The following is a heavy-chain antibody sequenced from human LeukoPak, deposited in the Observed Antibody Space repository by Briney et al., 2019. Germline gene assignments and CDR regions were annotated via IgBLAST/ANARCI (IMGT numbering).Heavy chain of an antibody. Sequence: SETLSLTCTVSGGSISDYYWSWIRQSPGKGLEYIGYIYYSGSTNYNPSLKSRVTISVDTSKNQFPLKLTSVTAADTAVYYCARSFYYGSGTYPPAAFDIWGQGTVVTVSS. CDR1: GGSISDYY. D-gene: IGHD3-10*01. CDR3: ARSFYYGSGTYPPAAFDI. CDR2: IYYSGST. J-gene: IGHJ3*02. V-gene: IGHV4-59*08.